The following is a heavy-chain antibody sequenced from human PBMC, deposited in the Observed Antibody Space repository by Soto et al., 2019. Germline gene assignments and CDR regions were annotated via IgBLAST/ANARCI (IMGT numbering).Heavy chain of an antibody. CDR3: AREYESSGYYRFAFDV. CDR2: IYSGGST. D-gene: IGHD3-22*01. CDR1: GFTVSSNY. Sequence: EVQLVESGGGLVQPGGSLRLSCAASGFTVSSNYMSWVRQAPGKGLEWVSVIYSGGSTYYADSVNGRFTISRDNSKNTLYLQMNILRAEATAVYYCAREYESSGYYRFAFDVWGQGTMVTVSS. J-gene: IGHJ3*01. V-gene: IGHV3-66*01.